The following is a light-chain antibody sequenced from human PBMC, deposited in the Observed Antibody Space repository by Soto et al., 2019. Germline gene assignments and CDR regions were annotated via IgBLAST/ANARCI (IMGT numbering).Light chain of an antibody. J-gene: IGKJ1*01. CDR2: GAS. Sequence: EIVMTQSPATLSVSPGERATLSCRASQSVSSNLAWYQRKPGQAPRLLIYGASTRATGIPARFSGSGSGTEFTLTISSLLSEDFAVYYCQQYNNWPRTFGQGTKVDIK. CDR1: QSVSSN. CDR3: QQYNNWPRT. V-gene: IGKV3-15*01.